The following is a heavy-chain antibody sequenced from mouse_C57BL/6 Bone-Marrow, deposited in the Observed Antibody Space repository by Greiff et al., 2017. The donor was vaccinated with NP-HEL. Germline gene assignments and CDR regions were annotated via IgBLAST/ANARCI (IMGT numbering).Heavy chain of an antibody. J-gene: IGHJ4*01. CDR3: ATYYGAMDY. CDR2: INPNNGGT. D-gene: IGHD2-10*01. Sequence: EVQLQESGPELVKPGASVKMSCKASGYTFTDYNMHWVKQSHGKSLEWIGYINPNNGGTSYNQKFKGKATLTVNKSSSTAYMELRSLTSEDSAVYYCATYYGAMDYWGQGTSVTVSS. CDR1: GYTFTDYN. V-gene: IGHV1-22*01.